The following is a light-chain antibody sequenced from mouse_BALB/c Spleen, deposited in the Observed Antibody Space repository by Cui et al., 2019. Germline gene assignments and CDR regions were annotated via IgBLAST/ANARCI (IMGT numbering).Light chain of an antibody. CDR3: QNDYSYPYT. Sequence: DIVMTQSPSSLTVTAGEKVTMSCKSSQSLLNIGNQKNDLTWYQQKPGQPPKPVIYWASTREAGVPDRFTGSGSGTDFTLTISSVQAEDLAVYYCQNDYSYPYTFGGGTKLEIK. J-gene: IGKJ2*01. CDR1: QSLLNIGNQKND. CDR2: WAS. V-gene: IGKV8-19*01.